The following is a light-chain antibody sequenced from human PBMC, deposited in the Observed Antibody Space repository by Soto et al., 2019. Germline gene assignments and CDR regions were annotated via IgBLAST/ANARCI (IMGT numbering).Light chain of an antibody. CDR1: QAVNTR. J-gene: IGKJ1*01. V-gene: IGKV3-11*01. CDR3: HQRQSWPRT. CDR2: LTS. Sequence: EILLTQSPSTLSSFPGGIVTLSCRASQAVNTRLAWYQHKPGQAPRLLIYLTSNRAAGIPARFSGSGSGTDFTLTISDVEPEDFAVYYCHQRQSWPRTFGQGTKVDIK.